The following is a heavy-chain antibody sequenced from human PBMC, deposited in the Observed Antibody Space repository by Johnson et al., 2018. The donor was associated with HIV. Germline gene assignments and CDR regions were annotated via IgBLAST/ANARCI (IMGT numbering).Heavy chain of an antibody. Sequence: VQLVESGGGLIQPGGSLRLSCAASGLIVSSSYMTWVRQGPGKGLEWVSVIYSGGSTYYADSVKGRFTTSRDNSKNTLYLQMNSLRAEDTAVYYCAKDRGSPGIPAAFDIWGQGTMVTVSS. V-gene: IGHV3-53*01. J-gene: IGHJ3*02. CDR3: AKDRGSPGIPAAFDI. CDR1: GLIVSSSY. CDR2: IYSGGST. D-gene: IGHD1-26*01.